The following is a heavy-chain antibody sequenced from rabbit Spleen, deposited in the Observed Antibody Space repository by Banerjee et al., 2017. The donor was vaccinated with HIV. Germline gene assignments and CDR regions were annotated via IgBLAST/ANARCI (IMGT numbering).Heavy chain of an antibody. CDR2: IYTGSSGFT. J-gene: IGHJ6*01. CDR3: ARDSGSSFSSYGMDL. V-gene: IGHV1S40*01. CDR1: GVSFSSNNY. Sequence: QSLEESGGDLVKPGASLTLTCTASGVSFSSNNYMCWVRQAPGKGLEWIACIYTGSSGFTYFASWAKGRFTISKTSSTTVTLQMTSLTAADTATYFCARDSGSSFSSYGMDLWGQGTLVTVS. D-gene: IGHD8-1*01.